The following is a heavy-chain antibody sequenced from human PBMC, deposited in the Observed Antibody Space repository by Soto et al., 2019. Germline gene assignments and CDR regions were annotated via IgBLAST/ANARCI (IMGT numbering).Heavy chain of an antibody. V-gene: IGHV4-59*08. CDR3: ARGDRYAAFDI. CDR1: GASISSYS. Sequence: SETLSLTCTVSGASISSYSWSWVRQPPGKGLEWIGYIYYSGSTNFNPSLKSRITISVDTSKNQFSLKLSSVTAADTAVYYCARGDRYAAFDIWGQGTMVTVS. J-gene: IGHJ3*02. D-gene: IGHD4-17*01. CDR2: IYYSGST.